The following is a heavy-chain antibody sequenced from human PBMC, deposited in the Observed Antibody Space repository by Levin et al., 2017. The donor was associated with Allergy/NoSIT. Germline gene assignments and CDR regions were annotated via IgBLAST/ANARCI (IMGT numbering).Heavy chain of an antibody. V-gene: IGHV3-33*01. J-gene: IGHJ3*02. Sequence: GGSLRLSCAASGFTFSSYGMHWVRQAPGKGLEWVAVIWYDGSNKYYADSVKGRFTISRDNSKNTLYLQMNSLRAEDTAVYYCARISRYYAFDIWGQGTMVTVSS. D-gene: IGHD1-1*01. CDR2: IWYDGSNK. CDR3: ARISRYYAFDI. CDR1: GFTFSSYG.